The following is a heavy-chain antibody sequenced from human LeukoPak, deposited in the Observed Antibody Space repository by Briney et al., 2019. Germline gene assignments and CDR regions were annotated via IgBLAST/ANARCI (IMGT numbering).Heavy chain of an antibody. D-gene: IGHD6-13*01. CDR1: GGSISSYY. Sequence: PSETLSLTCTVSGGSISSYYWSWIRQPPGKGLEWIGEINHSGSTNYNPSLKSRVTISVDTSKNQFSLKLSSVTAADTAVYYCARGRSSSCDYWGQGTLVTVSS. V-gene: IGHV4-34*01. J-gene: IGHJ4*02. CDR3: ARGRSSSCDY. CDR2: INHSGST.